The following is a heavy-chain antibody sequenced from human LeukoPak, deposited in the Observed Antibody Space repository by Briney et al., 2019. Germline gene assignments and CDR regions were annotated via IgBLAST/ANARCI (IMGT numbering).Heavy chain of an antibody. CDR1: GGSINSGRYY. D-gene: IGHD6-13*01. Sequence: PSQTLSLTCTVSGGSINSGRYYWSWIRQHPGKGLEWIGYIYYSGSTYYNPSLKSRVTISVDTSKNQSSLRLSSVTAADTAVYYCARDRAAAGDWFDPWGQGTLVTVSS. CDR2: IYYSGST. V-gene: IGHV4-31*03. CDR3: ARDRAAAGDWFDP. J-gene: IGHJ5*02.